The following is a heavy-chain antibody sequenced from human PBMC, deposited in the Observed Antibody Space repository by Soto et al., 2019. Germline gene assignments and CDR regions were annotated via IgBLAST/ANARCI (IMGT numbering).Heavy chain of an antibody. D-gene: IGHD3-10*01. CDR2: ISSSGSTI. J-gene: IGHJ6*03. V-gene: IGHV3-11*01. CDR1: GFTFSDYY. CDR3: AVLPRGGDYYYYMDV. Sequence: GGFLRLSCAASGFTFSDYYMSWIRQAPGKGLEWVSYISSSGSTIYYADSVKGRFTISRDNAKNSLYLQMNSLRAEDTAVYYCAVLPRGGDYYYYMDVWGKGTTVTVSS.